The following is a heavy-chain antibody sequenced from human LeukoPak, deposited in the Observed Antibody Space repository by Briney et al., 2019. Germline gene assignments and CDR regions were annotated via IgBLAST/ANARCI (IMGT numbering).Heavy chain of an antibody. Sequence: VASVQVSCQASGYTFTSYYMHWVRQAPGQGPEWMGIINPSGGSTSYAQKFQGRVTVTRDTSTSTVHMELSGLRSEDTAVYYCARDQEGFDYWGQGTLVTVSS. CDR1: GYTFTSYY. J-gene: IGHJ4*02. CDR3: ARDQEGFDY. CDR2: INPSGGST. V-gene: IGHV1-46*01.